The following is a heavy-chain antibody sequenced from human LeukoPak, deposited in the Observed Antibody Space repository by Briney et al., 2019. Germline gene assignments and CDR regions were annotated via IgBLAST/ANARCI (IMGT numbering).Heavy chain of an antibody. Sequence: ASVKVSCKASGGTFNSYAISWVRQAPGQGLEWMGWIGAYNGNTNYSQKLQGRVTMTTDTSTSTAYMELRSLRSDDTAVYYCAIDILTGYYTPPGFDYWGQGTLVTVSS. CDR2: IGAYNGNT. CDR3: AIDILTGYYTPPGFDY. D-gene: IGHD3-9*01. J-gene: IGHJ4*02. V-gene: IGHV1-18*01. CDR1: GGTFNSYA.